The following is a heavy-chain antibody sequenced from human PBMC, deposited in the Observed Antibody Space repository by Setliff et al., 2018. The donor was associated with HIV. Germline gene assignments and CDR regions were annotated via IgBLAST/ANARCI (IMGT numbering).Heavy chain of an antibody. CDR3: ARDHPHGGWFSTSWDYYYMDV. J-gene: IGHJ6*03. D-gene: IGHD3-10*01. Sequence: SETLSLTCTVSGGSISTSYWNWIRQPPGKGLEWIAYIYISGTTNYNPSLKSRVTISLDTSRNQFSLKLGSVTAADTAMYYCARDHPHGGWFSTSWDYYYMDVWGKGTTVTVSS. CDR1: GGSISTSY. CDR2: IYISGTT. V-gene: IGHV4-4*08.